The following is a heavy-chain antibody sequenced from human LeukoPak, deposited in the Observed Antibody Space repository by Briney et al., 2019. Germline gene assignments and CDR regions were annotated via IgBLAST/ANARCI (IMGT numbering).Heavy chain of an antibody. V-gene: IGHV4-34*01. CDR2: INHSGST. D-gene: IGHD2-15*01. Sequence: SETLSLTCAVYGGSFSGYYWSWIRQPPGKGLEWIGEINHSGSTNYNPSLKSRVTVSVDTSKNQFSLKVRSVTATDTAVYYCTRQGVVVSSTQADYWGHGTLVTVSS. J-gene: IGHJ4*01. CDR3: TRQGVVVSSTQADY. CDR1: GGSFSGYY.